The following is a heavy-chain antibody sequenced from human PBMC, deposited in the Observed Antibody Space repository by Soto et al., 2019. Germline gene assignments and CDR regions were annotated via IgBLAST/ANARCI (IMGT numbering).Heavy chain of an antibody. Sequence: PGGSLRLSCAASGFTFSGYGMTWVRQSLGKGLEWVADIKQDGSERYNVDSVKGRFTLSRDNAKNSMSLQMNNLRVEDTAVYYCVRDGGSRLDFWGQGTQVTVS. CDR1: GFTFSGYG. CDR2: IKQDGSER. CDR3: VRDGGSRLDF. V-gene: IGHV3-7*05. D-gene: IGHD2-15*01. J-gene: IGHJ4*02.